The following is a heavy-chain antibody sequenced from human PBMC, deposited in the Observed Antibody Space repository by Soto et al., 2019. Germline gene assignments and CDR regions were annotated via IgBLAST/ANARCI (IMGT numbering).Heavy chain of an antibody. CDR3: EKDISGYGETTVADSFDY. Sequence: RPGGSLRLSCAASGFNFNDYAMHWVRQAPGKGLEWVSGISWSTSSIGYAHYGKGRFTIYRDKAKHSLFLKMKSLRREDTALYYCEKDISGYGETTVADSFDYWGQGTLVTVSS. V-gene: IGHV3-9*01. D-gene: IGHD4-17*01. J-gene: IGHJ4*02. CDR1: GFNFNDYA. CDR2: ISWSTSSI.